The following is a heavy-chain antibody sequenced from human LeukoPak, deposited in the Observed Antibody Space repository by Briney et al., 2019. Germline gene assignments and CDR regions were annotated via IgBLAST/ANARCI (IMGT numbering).Heavy chain of an antibody. CDR3: ATNYGSGSYPDNWFDP. V-gene: IGHV4-30-2*01. J-gene: IGHJ5*02. D-gene: IGHD3-10*01. CDR2: IYHSGST. Sequence: IYHSGSTYYNPSLKSRVTISVDRSKNQFSLKLSSVTAADTAVYYCATNYGSGSYPDNWFDPWGQGTLVTVSS.